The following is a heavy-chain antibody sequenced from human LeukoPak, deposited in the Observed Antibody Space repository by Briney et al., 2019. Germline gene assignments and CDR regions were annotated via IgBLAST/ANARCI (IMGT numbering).Heavy chain of an antibody. D-gene: IGHD3-10*01. CDR3: ARRLRGSGSHYFDY. V-gene: IGHV4-59*10. CDR2: IYTSGST. CDR1: GESFSGYF. J-gene: IGHJ4*02. Sequence: SETLSLTCAVNGESFSGYFWSWIRLPPGKGLEWIGRIYTSGSTNYNPSLKSRVTMSVDTSKNQFSLKLSSVTAADTAVYYCARRLRGSGSHYFDYWGQGTLVTVSS.